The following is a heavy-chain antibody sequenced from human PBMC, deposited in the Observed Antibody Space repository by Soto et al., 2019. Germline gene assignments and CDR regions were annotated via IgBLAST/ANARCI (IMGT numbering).Heavy chain of an antibody. D-gene: IGHD3-10*01. J-gene: IGHJ4*02. CDR1: GFTFSSYG. CDR2: ISYDGSNK. CDR3: EQESPTMLSREYYLDY. Sequence: GGSLRLSCAASGFTFSSYGMHWVRQAPGKGLEWVAVISYDGSNKYYADSVKGRFTISRDNSKNTLYLQMNSLRAEDTAVYYCEQESPTMLSREYYLDYWGQGTLVTVSS. V-gene: IGHV3-30*18.